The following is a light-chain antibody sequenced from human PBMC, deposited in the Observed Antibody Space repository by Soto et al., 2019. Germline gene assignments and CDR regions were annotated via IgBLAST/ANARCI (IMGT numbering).Light chain of an antibody. CDR2: DDD. CDR3: QVWDSSTDIYV. Sequence: SYELTQPPSVSVAPGGTASITCGESAIGTKLVQWYQQKPGQAPVLVMSDDDDRPSGIPERFSGSNSVNTATLTISRVEAGDEADYYCQVWDSSTDIYVFGTGTKLTVL. CDR1: AIGTKL. J-gene: IGLJ1*01. V-gene: IGLV3-21*04.